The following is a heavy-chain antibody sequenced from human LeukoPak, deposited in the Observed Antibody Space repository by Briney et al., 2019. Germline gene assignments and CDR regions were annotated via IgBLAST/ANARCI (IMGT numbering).Heavy chain of an antibody. V-gene: IGHV1-69*05. Sequence: ASVKVSCKASGGTFSSYAISWVRQAPGQGLEWMGRIIPIFGTANYAQKFQGRVTITTDESTSTAYMELSSLRSEDTAVYYCARGGYDYRRYYYYYYYMDVWGKGTTVTVSS. CDR3: ARGGYDYRRYYYYYYYMDV. CDR2: IIPIFGTA. J-gene: IGHJ6*03. CDR1: GGTFSSYA. D-gene: IGHD5-12*01.